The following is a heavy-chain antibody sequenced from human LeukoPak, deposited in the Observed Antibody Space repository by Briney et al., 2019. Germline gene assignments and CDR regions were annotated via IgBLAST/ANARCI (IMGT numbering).Heavy chain of an antibody. CDR1: GFTFSSYS. CDR3: AWERGTVAASSDY. Sequence: GGSLRLSCAASGFTFSSYSMNWVRQAPGKGLEWVSSISSSSSYIYYADSVKGRFTISRDNAKNSLYLQMNSLRAEDTAVYYCAWERGTVAASSDYWGQGTLVTVSS. J-gene: IGHJ4*02. D-gene: IGHD2-15*01. V-gene: IGHV3-21*01. CDR2: ISSSSSYI.